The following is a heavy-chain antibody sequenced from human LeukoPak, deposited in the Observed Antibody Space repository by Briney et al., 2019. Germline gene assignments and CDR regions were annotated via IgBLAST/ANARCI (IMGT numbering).Heavy chain of an antibody. CDR3: ARDEYSSTAFDY. CDR1: GFTFSSYS. Sequence: GGSLRLSCAASGFTFSSYSMNWVRQAPGKGLEWVSSISSSSSYIYYADSVKGRFTISRDNAKNSLYLQMNSLRAEDTAVYYCARDEYSSTAFDYWGQGTLVTVSS. J-gene: IGHJ4*02. V-gene: IGHV3-21*01. D-gene: IGHD6-6*01. CDR2: ISSSSSYI.